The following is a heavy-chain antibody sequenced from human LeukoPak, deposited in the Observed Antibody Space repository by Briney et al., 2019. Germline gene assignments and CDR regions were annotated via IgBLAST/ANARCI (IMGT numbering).Heavy chain of an antibody. J-gene: IGHJ4*02. CDR2: ISGSGGST. D-gene: IGHD3-16*01. CDR3: AMVSFGGVIGPFDY. CDR1: GFTFSSYG. V-gene: IGHV3-23*01. Sequence: GGSLRLSCAASGFTFSSYGMSWVRQAPGKGLEWVSAISGSGGSTYYADSVKGRFTISRDNSKNTLNLQMNSLRAEDTAVYYCAMVSFGGVIGPFDYWGQGTLVTVSS.